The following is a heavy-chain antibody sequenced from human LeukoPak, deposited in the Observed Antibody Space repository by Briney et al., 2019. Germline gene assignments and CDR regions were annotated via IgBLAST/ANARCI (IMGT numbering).Heavy chain of an antibody. CDR2: IYSGGGT. V-gene: IGHV3-53*01. CDR1: GFTVSSNY. J-gene: IGHJ4*02. CDR3: AKAGVLRFLEWFKGYFDY. Sequence: GGSLRLSCAASGFTVSSNYTSWVRQAPGKGLEWVSVIYSGGGTYYADSVKGRFTISRDNSKNTLYLQMNSLRAEDTAVYYCAKAGVLRFLEWFKGYFDYWGQGTLVTVSS. D-gene: IGHD3-3*01.